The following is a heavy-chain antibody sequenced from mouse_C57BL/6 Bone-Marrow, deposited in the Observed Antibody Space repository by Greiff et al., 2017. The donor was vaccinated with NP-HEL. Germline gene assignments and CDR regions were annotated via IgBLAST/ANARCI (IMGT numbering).Heavy chain of an antibody. CDR1: GYTFTSYW. CDR2: IHPNSGST. D-gene: IGHD4-1*01. J-gene: IGHJ4*01. CDR3: ARWGGTGAMDY. Sequence: QVQLQQPGAELVKPGASVKLSCKASGYTFTSYWMHWVKQRPGQGLEWIGMIHPNSGSTNYNEKFKSKATLTVDKSSSTAYMQLSSLTSEDSAVYDCARWGGTGAMDYWGQGTSVTVSS. V-gene: IGHV1-64*01.